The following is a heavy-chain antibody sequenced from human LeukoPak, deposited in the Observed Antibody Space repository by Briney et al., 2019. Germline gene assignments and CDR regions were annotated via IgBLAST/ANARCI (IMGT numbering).Heavy chain of an antibody. Sequence: SETQSLTCTVSGGSISSGGYYWSWIRQPPGKGLEWIGYIYHSGSTYYNPSLKSRVTISVDRSKNQFPLKLSSVTAADTAVYYCAWFLSGSPDEYYYYGMDVWGQGTTVTVSS. D-gene: IGHD1-26*01. CDR3: AWFLSGSPDEYYYYGMDV. CDR1: GGSISSGGYY. V-gene: IGHV4-30-2*01. J-gene: IGHJ6*02. CDR2: IYHSGST.